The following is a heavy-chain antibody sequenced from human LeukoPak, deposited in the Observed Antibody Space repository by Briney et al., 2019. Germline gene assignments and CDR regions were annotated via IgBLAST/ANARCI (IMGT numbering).Heavy chain of an antibody. D-gene: IGHD7-27*01. CDR2: IDWDDDK. J-gene: IGHJ1*01. Sequence: SGPTLVNPTQTLTLTCTFSGFSLSTSGMCVSWIRQPPGKALEWLARIDWDDDKYYSTSLKTRLIISKDTSKNQVVLTMTNMDPVDTATYYCARIPGSYPHWGQGTLVTVSS. CDR3: ARIPGSYPH. CDR1: GFSLSTSGMC. V-gene: IGHV2-70*11.